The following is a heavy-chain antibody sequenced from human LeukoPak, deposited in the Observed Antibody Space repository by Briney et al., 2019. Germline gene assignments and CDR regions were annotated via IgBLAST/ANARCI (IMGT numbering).Heavy chain of an antibody. D-gene: IGHD3-10*01. Sequence: GGSLRLSCAASGFTFSSYWMHCVRQAPGKGLVWVSCIKNDGSSTSYADSAKGRFTISRDNAKNTLYLQMNSLRAEDTAVYYCARGLGPPGSYSYWGQGALVTVSS. CDR1: GFTFSSYW. CDR3: ARGLGPPGSYSY. CDR2: IKNDGSST. J-gene: IGHJ4*02. V-gene: IGHV3-74*01.